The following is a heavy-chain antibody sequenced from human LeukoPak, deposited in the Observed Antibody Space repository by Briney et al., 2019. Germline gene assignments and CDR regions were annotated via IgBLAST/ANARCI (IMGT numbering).Heavy chain of an antibody. J-gene: IGHJ5*02. CDR1: GSSITSGYY. CDR2: ISHSGSI. CDR3: ARQDTAMVKGWFEP. D-gene: IGHD5-18*01. V-gene: IGHV4-38-2*01. Sequence: PSETLSLTCAVSGSSITSGYYWGWIRQPPGRGVEWIGSISHSGSIYYNPSLKSRVTISIDTSKNEFSLKVNSVTAADTAVYFCARQDTAMVKGWFEPWGQGTLVTVSS.